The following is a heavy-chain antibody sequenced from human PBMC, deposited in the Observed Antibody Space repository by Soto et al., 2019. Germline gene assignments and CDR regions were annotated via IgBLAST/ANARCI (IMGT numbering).Heavy chain of an antibody. CDR3: AKDLLAPATVTTFDLV. Sequence: SVKVSCKASGGTFSSYAISWVRQAPGQGLEWMGGIIPIFGTANYAQKFQGRVTVTADESTSTAYMELSSLRSEDTAVYYCAKDLLAPATVTTFDLVWGQGTLVTVSS. V-gene: IGHV1-69*13. CDR1: GGTFSSYA. D-gene: IGHD4-17*01. CDR2: IIPIFGTA. J-gene: IGHJ4*02.